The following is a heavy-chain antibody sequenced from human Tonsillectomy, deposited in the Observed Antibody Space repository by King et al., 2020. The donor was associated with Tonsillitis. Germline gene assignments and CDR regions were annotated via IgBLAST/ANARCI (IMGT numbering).Heavy chain of an antibody. CDR2: ISGYKGYT. V-gene: IGHV1-18*01. CDR3: ARDAYDSIHYFDY. Sequence: QLVQSGPEVKKPGASVKVSCKASGYTFTSYGISWVRQAPGQGLEWMGWISGYKGYTKYAQKVQGRVTMTADTSTTTAYVELRSLRSDDTAVYYCARDAYDSIHYFDYWGQGTLVTVSS. D-gene: IGHD3-22*01. CDR1: GYTFTSYG. J-gene: IGHJ4*02.